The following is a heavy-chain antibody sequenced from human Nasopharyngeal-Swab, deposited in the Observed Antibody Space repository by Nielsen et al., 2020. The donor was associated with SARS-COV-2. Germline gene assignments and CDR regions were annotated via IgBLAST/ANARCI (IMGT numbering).Heavy chain of an antibody. CDR2: INAGHGNT. V-gene: IGHV1-3*01. Sequence: ASVTVSCTSSGYTFTSYAMHWVRQAPAQRPEWMGWINAGHGNTKYSQKFQGRVPMTRDTPARTAYMELSSLRSGDTAVYYCARVHYDSSGYYNNWFDPWGQGTLVTVSS. CDR1: GYTFTSYA. CDR3: ARVHYDSSGYYNNWFDP. D-gene: IGHD3-22*01. J-gene: IGHJ5*02.